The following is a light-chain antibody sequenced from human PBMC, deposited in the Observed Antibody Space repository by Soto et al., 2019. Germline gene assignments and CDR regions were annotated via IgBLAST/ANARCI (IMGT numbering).Light chain of an antibody. J-gene: IGKJ1*01. CDR3: QQYNNWPRT. V-gene: IGKV3-15*01. Sequence: EIVMTQSPATLSVSPGXRATLSRRASQSVSSDLAWYQQKPGQAPRLLIYGASTRATGIPARFSGSGSGTEFTLTISSLQSEDFAVYYCQQYNNWPRTFGQGTKV. CDR2: GAS. CDR1: QSVSSD.